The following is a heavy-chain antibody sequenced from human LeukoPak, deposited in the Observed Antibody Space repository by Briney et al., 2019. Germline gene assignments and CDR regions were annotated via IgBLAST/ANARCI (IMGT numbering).Heavy chain of an antibody. J-gene: IGHJ4*02. CDR1: GFTFSSYW. Sequence: GGSLRLSCAASGFTFSSYWMHWVRQAPGKGLVWVSRINTDGSSTSYADSVKGRFTISRDNSKNTLYLQMNSLRAEDTAVYYCAKDRQQLVWDYWGQGTLVTVSS. D-gene: IGHD6-13*01. V-gene: IGHV3-74*01. CDR2: INTDGSST. CDR3: AKDRQQLVWDY.